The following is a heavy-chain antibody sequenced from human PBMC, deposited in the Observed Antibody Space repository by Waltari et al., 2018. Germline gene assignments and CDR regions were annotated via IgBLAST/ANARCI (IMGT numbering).Heavy chain of an antibody. CDR1: GGSISSGSYS. V-gene: IGHV4-61*02. CDR2: IYTSGST. CDR3: ARDDSGVDYYYYGMDV. Sequence: QVQLQESGPGLVKPSQTLSLTCTVSGGSISSGSYSWSWIRQPAGKGLEWIGRIYTSGSTNYNPSLKSRVTISVDTSKNQFSLKLSSVTAADTAVYYCARDDSGVDYYYYGMDVWGQGTTVTVSS. D-gene: IGHD3-3*01. J-gene: IGHJ6*02.